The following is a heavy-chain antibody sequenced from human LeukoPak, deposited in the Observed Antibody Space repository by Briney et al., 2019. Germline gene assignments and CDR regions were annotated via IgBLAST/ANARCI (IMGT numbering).Heavy chain of an antibody. J-gene: IGHJ3*02. Sequence: GGSLRLSCAASGFTFSSYCMHWVRQAPGKGLEWVAVIWYDGSNKYYADSVKGRFTISRDNSKNTLYLQMNSLRAEDTAVYYCAKELYINADGDDAFDIWGQGTMVTVSS. V-gene: IGHV3-33*06. CDR1: GFTFSSYC. CDR2: IWYDGSNK. D-gene: IGHD3-10*01. CDR3: AKELYINADGDDAFDI.